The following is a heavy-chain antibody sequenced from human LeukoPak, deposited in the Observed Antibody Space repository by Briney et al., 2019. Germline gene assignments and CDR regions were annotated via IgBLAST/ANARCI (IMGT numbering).Heavy chain of an antibody. Sequence: ETLSLTCAVYGGSFSGYYWSWVRQAPGKGLEWVSVIYSGGSTYYADSVKGRFTISRDNSKNTLYLQMNSLRAEDTAVYYCARAPPSVVVYYYGMDVWGQGTTVTVSS. CDR3: ARAPPSVVVYYYGMDV. CDR1: GGSFSGYY. CDR2: IYSGGST. D-gene: IGHD2-2*01. V-gene: IGHV3-66*01. J-gene: IGHJ6*02.